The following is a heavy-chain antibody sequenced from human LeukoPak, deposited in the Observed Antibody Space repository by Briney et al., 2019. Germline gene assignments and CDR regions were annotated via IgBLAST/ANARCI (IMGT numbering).Heavy chain of an antibody. CDR1: GFTFETYS. J-gene: IGHJ4*02. Sequence: PGGSLRLSCAASGFTFETYSMNWVRQAPGKGLEWVSSISSSSSYIYYADSVKGRFTISRDNAKDSLYLQMNSLRAEDTAVYYCASGYDILTGYYNFDYWGQGTLVTVSS. D-gene: IGHD3-9*01. CDR2: ISSSSSYI. CDR3: ASGYDILTGYYNFDY. V-gene: IGHV3-21*01.